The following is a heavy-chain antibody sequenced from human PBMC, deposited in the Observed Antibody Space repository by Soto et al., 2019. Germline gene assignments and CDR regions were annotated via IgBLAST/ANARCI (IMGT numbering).Heavy chain of an antibody. CDR1: GYTFTSYA. CDR3: ARGDGGNSAVGAFDI. CDR2: INASSGST. Sequence: SVKVSCKASGYTFTSYAMHWVRQAPGQRLEWMGIINASSGSTRYAQKFQGRVTMTRDTSTSTVYMELSSLRSEDTAVYYCARGDGGNSAVGAFDIWGQGTMVTVSS. D-gene: IGHD2-21*02. V-gene: IGHV1-46*01. J-gene: IGHJ3*02.